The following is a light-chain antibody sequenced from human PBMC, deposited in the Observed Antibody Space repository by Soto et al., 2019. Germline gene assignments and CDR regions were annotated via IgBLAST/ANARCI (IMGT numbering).Light chain of an antibody. CDR1: SSDVGGYDY. CDR2: EVN. CDR3: SSYSISTAYL. Sequence: QSVLTQPASVSGSPGQSITISCTGTSSDVGGYDYVSWYQLHPGKAPKLMVFEVNNRPSGVSYRFSGSKCGNTASLTISGLQAEDEAHYFCSSYSISTAYLFGTGTKVTVL. J-gene: IGLJ1*01. V-gene: IGLV2-14*01.